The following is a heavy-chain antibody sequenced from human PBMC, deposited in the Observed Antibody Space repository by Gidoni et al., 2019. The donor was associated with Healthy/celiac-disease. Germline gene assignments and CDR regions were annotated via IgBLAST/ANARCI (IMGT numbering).Heavy chain of an antibody. CDR2: IYYSGST. CDR3: ARDRGNASGYYDFWSGYSFAV. J-gene: IGHJ4*02. CDR1: GGSISSGGFY. Sequence: QVQLQESGPGLVKPSQTLSLTCTVSGGSISSGGFYWSWIRQHPGKGLEWIGYIYYSGSTYYNPSLKSRVTISVDTSKNQFSLKLSSVTAADTAVYYCARDRGNASGYYDFWSGYSFAVWGQGTLVTVSS. V-gene: IGHV4-31*03. D-gene: IGHD3-3*01.